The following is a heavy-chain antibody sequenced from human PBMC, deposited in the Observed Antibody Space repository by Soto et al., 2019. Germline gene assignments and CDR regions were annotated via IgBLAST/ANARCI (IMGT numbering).Heavy chain of an antibody. CDR2: INHSGST. CDR1: GGSFSGYY. J-gene: IGHJ4*02. D-gene: IGHD1-1*01. V-gene: IGHV4-34*01. Sequence: SETLSLTCAVYGGSFSGYYWTWIRQPPGTGLEWIGEINHSGSTNYNPSLKSRVTISVDTSKNQFSLKLTSVTAADTAVYYCARGGDAYKNGHWGQGTLVTVSS. CDR3: ARGGDAYKNGH.